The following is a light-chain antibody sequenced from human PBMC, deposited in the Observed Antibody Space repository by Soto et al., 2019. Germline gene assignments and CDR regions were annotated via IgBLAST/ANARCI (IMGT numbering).Light chain of an antibody. Sequence: QSVLTQPRSASGSPGQSITISCTGTSSDVGGYNYVSWYQQHPAKAPKLIIFDVSKRPSGVPNRFSGSKSGNTASLTISGLRAEDEADYYCCSYVGRNTYVFGTGTK. V-gene: IGLV2-11*01. CDR3: CSYVGRNTYV. CDR1: SSDVGGYNY. J-gene: IGLJ1*01. CDR2: DVS.